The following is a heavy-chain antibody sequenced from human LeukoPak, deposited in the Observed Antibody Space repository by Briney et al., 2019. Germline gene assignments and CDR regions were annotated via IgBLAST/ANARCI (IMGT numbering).Heavy chain of an antibody. Sequence: ASVKVSCKASGYTFITYYMVGVRQGPGQGLRWMWIINLRGSHASYAQNVQGRGPLTSYTSTSTVYMELSSLSSEDTAVYYCSRSKHKTYSYDSSGFYAFDYWGQGTLVTVSS. CDR3: SRSKHKTYSYDSSGFYAFDY. V-gene: IGHV1-46*01. J-gene: IGHJ4*02. CDR2: INLRGSHA. CDR1: GYTFITYY. D-gene: IGHD3-22*01.